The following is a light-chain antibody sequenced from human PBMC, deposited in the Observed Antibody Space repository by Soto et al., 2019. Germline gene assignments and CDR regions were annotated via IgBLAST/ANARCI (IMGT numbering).Light chain of an antibody. V-gene: IGKV3-15*01. J-gene: IGKJ1*01. CDR2: GAS. Sequence: EIVMTQSPATLSVSPGERATLSCRASQSVSSNLALYQQKPGQAPRLLIYGASTRATGIPARFSGSGSGTDFTLTINRLEPEDFAVYYCQQFGSSSWTFGQGTKVDI. CDR3: QQFGSSSWT. CDR1: QSVSSN.